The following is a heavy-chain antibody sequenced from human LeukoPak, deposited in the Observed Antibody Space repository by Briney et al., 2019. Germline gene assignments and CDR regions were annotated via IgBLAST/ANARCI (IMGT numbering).Heavy chain of an antibody. CDR1: GFTLSSYE. CDR3: ARGVRGSSWLSFDY. V-gene: IGHV3-23*01. CDR2: VYYSADST. J-gene: IGHJ4*02. Sequence: GGSLRLSCTVSGFTLSSYEMSWIRQAPGKGLGWVSSVYYSADSTHYADSVMGRFTISRDNSKNTLYLQLNSLSADDTAVYYCARGVRGSSWLSFDYWGQGTLVIVSS. D-gene: IGHD6-13*01.